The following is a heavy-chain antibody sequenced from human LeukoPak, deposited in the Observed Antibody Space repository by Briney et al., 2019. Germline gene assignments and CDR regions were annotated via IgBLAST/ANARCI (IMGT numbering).Heavy chain of an antibody. J-gene: IGHJ4*02. D-gene: IGHD3-10*02. CDR2: IYPGDSDT. V-gene: IGHV5-51*01. CDR1: GYSFSSKW. CDR3: ARLVVRGVIMYYFDY. Sequence: GESLKISCKGSGYSFSSKWIGWVRQMPGKGLDWMGIIYPGDSDTRYSPSFQGQVTISADKSISTAYLQWSSLKASDTAMYYCARLVVRGVIMYYFDYWGQGSLVTVSS.